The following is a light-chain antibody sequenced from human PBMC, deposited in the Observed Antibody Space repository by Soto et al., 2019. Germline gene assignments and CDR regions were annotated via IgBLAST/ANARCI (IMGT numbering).Light chain of an antibody. V-gene: IGKV3-15*01. CDR3: QQYNNWPSIT. J-gene: IGKJ5*01. CDR1: QSVSSN. Sequence: EIVRTQSPATLSVSPGERATLSCRASQSVSSNLAWYQQKPGQAPRLLIYGASTRATGIPARFSGSGSGTEFTLTISSLQSEDFAVYYCQQYNNWPSITFGQGTRLE. CDR2: GAS.